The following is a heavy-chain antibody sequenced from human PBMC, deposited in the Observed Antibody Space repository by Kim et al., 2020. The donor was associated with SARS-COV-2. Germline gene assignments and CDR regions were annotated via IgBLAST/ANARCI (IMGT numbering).Heavy chain of an antibody. V-gene: IGHV4-59*12. Sequence: SETLSLTCTVYGGSFSSYYWSWIRQPPGKGLEWIGYIYYSGSTNYNPSLKSRVTISVDTSKNQFSLKLSSVTAADTAVYYCARGSFPKRLANSHYYYYCMDVWGKGTTVTVSS. CDR3: ARGSFPKRLANSHYYYYCMDV. CDR1: GGSFSSYY. CDR2: IYYSGST. D-gene: IGHD6-25*01. J-gene: IGHJ6*03.